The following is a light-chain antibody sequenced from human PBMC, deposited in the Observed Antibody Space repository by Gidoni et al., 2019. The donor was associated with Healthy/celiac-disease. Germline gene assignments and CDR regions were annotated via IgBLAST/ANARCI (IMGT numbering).Light chain of an antibody. CDR1: QSVSSY. CDR2: DAS. V-gene: IGKV3-11*01. CDR3: QQRSNWPLT. J-gene: IGKJ4*01. Sequence: DIVLTPSPATLSLSPGERATLSCRASQSVSSYLAWYQQKPGQAPRLRIYDASNRATGIPARFSGSGSGTDFTLTISSLEPEDFAVYYCQQRSNWPLTFGGGTKVEIK.